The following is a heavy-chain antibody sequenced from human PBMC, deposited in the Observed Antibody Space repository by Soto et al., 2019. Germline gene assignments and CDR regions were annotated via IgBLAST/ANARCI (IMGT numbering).Heavy chain of an antibody. D-gene: IGHD2-21*01. V-gene: IGHV4-59*01. J-gene: IGHJ6*02. CDR1: GGSISSYY. CDR3: ARGWLGDLSYYYGMDV. Sequence: ETLCLTFTVSGGSISSYYWSWIRQPPGKGLEWIGDIYYSGSTNYNPSLKSRVTISVDTSKNQFSLKLSSVTAADTAVYYCARGWLGDLSYYYGMDVWGDRTTVT. CDR2: IYYSGST.